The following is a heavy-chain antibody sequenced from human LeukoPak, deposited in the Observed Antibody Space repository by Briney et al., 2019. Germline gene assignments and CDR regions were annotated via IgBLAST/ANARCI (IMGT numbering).Heavy chain of an antibody. CDR3: ARVPSGDAFDI. D-gene: IGHD3-10*01. V-gene: IGHV4-31*03. Sequence: PSETLSLTCTVSGGSISSGGYYWSWIRQHPGKGLEWIGYIYYSGSTYYNPSLKSRVTISVDTSKSQFSLKLSSVTAADTAVYYCARVPSGDAFDIWGQGTMVTVSS. CDR2: IYYSGST. J-gene: IGHJ3*02. CDR1: GGSISSGGYY.